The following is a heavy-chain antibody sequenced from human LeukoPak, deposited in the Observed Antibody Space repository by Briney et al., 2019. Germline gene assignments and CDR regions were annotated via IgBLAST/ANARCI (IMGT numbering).Heavy chain of an antibody. J-gene: IGHJ2*01. CDR3: ARAKPADFDL. CDR2: ISYDGSNK. Sequence: GGSLRLSCAASGFTFSSYGMHWVSQAPGKGLEWVAVISYDGSNKYYAESVKGRFTISRDNSKNTLYLQMNSLRAEDTAVYYCARAKPADFDLWGRGTLVAVSS. CDR1: GFTFSSYG. V-gene: IGHV3-30*03.